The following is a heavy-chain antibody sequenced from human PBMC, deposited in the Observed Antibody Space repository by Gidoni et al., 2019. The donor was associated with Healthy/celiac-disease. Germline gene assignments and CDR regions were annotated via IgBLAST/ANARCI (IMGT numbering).Heavy chain of an antibody. Sequence: QVQLVESGGGVVQPGRSLRLSCAASGFTFSSYGMHGVRKAPGKGLEWVAVISYDGSNKYYADSVKGRFTISRDNSKNTLYLQMNSLRAEDTAVYYCAKEAGEGITMVRGVIPVGNWFDPWGQGTLVTVSS. J-gene: IGHJ5*02. CDR3: AKEAGEGITMVRGVIPVGNWFDP. CDR2: ISYDGSNK. CDR1: GFTFSSYG. V-gene: IGHV3-30*18. D-gene: IGHD3-10*01.